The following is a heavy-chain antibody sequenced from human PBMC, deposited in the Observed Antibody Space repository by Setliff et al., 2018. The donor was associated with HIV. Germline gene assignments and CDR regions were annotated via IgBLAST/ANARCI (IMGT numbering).Heavy chain of an antibody. J-gene: IGHJ4*02. CDR2: INTDGSNT. CDR1: GFTFSDYY. V-gene: IGHV3-74*01. Sequence: GGSLRLSCAASGFTFSDYYMSWVRQALGKGLVWVSRINTDGSNTNYADSVKGRFTISRDNSKNTLFLQMNSLRGDDTAVYCCARDPLLFLEWLSPGYPFDYWGQGTLVTVSS. CDR3: ARDPLLFLEWLSPGYPFDY. D-gene: IGHD3-3*01.